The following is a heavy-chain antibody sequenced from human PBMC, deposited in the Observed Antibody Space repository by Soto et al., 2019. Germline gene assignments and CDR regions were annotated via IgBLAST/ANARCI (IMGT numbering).Heavy chain of an antibody. J-gene: IGHJ6*02. CDR2: INMAGTNT. Sequence: EAQLVESGGGLVQPGGSLRLSCAASGFTFSTYWMHWVRQAPGKGLVWVSRINMAGTNTNHADSVKARFTISRDNAKNTLYIQRNSLTAEDTAVYYCARDWRILGMDVWGQGTTVTVSS. CDR1: GFTFSTYW. CDR3: ARDWRILGMDV. V-gene: IGHV3-74*01.